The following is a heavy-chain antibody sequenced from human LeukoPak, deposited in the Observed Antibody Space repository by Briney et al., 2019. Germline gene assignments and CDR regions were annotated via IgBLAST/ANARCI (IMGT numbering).Heavy chain of an antibody. D-gene: IGHD3-16*02. V-gene: IGHV4-34*01. Sequence: SETLSLTCAVYGGSFSGYYGSWIRQPPGKGLEWIGEIKHSGSTNYNPSLKSRVTISVDTSKNQFSLKLSSVTAADTAVYYCARGLQNVSMITFGGVIVHFDYWGQGTLVTVSS. CDR2: IKHSGST. J-gene: IGHJ4*02. CDR1: GGSFSGYY. CDR3: ARGLQNVSMITFGGVIVHFDY.